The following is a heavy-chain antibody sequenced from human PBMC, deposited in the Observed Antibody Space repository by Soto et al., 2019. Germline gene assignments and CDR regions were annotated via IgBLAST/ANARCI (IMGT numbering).Heavy chain of an antibody. Sequence: TLSLTCAVYGGSFSGYYWSWIRQPPGKGLEWIGEINHSGSTNYNPSLKSRVTISVDTSKNQFSLKLSSVTAADTAVYYCAREGYSYYNWFDPWGQGTLVTVSS. D-gene: IGHD5-18*01. CDR3: AREGYSYYNWFDP. V-gene: IGHV4-34*01. J-gene: IGHJ5*02. CDR1: GGSFSGYY. CDR2: INHSGST.